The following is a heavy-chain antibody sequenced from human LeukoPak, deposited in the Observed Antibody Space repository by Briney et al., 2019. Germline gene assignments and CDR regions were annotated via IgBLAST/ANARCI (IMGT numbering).Heavy chain of an antibody. CDR1: GGSFSGYY. D-gene: IGHD6-13*01. V-gene: IGHV4-34*01. Sequence: SETLSLTCAVYGGSFSGYYWSWIRQPPGKGLEWIGEINHSGSTNYNPPLKSRVTISVDTSKNQFSLKLSSVTAADTAVYYCARGRIAALDYWGQGTLVTVSS. CDR3: ARGRIAALDY. J-gene: IGHJ4*02. CDR2: INHSGST.